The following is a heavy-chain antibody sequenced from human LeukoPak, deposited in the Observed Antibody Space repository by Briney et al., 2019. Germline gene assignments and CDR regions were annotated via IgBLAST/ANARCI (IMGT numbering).Heavy chain of an antibody. D-gene: IGHD3-22*01. CDR1: GFSFSSYW. CDR3: ARERLPHYFDSSGWFDP. J-gene: IGHJ5*02. Sequence: GGSLRLSCAASGFSFSSYWMHWVRQAPGKGLVWVSRISSDGSGTTYAESVKGRFTISRDDAKNTLYLQMNSLRAEDTAVYYCARERLPHYFDSSGWFDPWGQGTLVTVSS. CDR2: ISSDGSGT. V-gene: IGHV3-74*01.